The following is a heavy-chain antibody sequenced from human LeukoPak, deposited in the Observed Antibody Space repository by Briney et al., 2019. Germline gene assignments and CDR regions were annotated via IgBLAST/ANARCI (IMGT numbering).Heavy chain of an antibody. CDR3: ARGYGGNSGALDI. V-gene: IGHV4-34*01. J-gene: IGHJ3*02. CDR1: GGSFSGYY. CDR2: IYHSGST. Sequence: PSETLSLTCAVDGGSFSGYYWSWIRQPPGKGLEWIGYIYHSGSTYYNPSLKSRVTISVDRSKNQFSLKLSSVTAADTAVYYCARGYGGNSGALDIWGQGTMVTVSS. D-gene: IGHD4-23*01.